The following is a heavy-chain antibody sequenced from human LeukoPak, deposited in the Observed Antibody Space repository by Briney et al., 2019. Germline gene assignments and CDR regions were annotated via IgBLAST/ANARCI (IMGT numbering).Heavy chain of an antibody. V-gene: IGHV3-9*03. J-gene: IGHJ4*02. D-gene: IGHD3-16*02. CDR3: AKGITFGGVIVPMAFDY. CDR2: ISWNSGSI. CDR1: GFTFDDYA. Sequence: PGRSLRLSCAASGFTFDDYAMHWVRQAPGKGLEWVSGISWNSGSIGYADSVKGRLTISRDNAKNSLYLQMNSLRAEDMALYYCAKGITFGGVIVPMAFDYWGQGTLVTVSS.